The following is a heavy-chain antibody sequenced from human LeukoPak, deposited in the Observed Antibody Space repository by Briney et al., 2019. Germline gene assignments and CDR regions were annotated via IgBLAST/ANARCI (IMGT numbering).Heavy chain of an antibody. D-gene: IGHD6-13*01. CDR3: AMYSSTEAESDY. CDR1: GGTFSSYA. Sequence: EASVKVSCKASGGTFSSYAISWVRQAPGQGLEWMGGIIPIFGTANYAQKFQGRVTITADESTSTAYMELSSLRSDDTAVYYCAMYSSTEAESDYWGQGTLVTVSS. J-gene: IGHJ4*02. CDR2: IIPIFGTA. V-gene: IGHV1-69*01.